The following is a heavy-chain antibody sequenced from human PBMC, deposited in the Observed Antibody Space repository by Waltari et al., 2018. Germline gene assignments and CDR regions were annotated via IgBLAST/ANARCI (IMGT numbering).Heavy chain of an antibody. J-gene: IGHJ6*02. CDR1: GFTFSDHY. D-gene: IGHD2-2*02. CDR2: TRNKENSYST. CDR3: VRSYTASPMDV. V-gene: IGHV3-72*01. Sequence: EGQLVASGGDLVHPGGSLGLSCAGSGFTFSDHYIDGVRQAPGKGLEWLGLTRNKENSYSTVYAASVKGRFTISRDDSKNLAYLQMNSLRIEDTAIYYCVRSYTASPMDVWGQGTTVTVSS.